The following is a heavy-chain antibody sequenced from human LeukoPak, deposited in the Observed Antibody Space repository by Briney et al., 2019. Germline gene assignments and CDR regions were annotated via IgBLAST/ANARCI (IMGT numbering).Heavy chain of an antibody. CDR2: IKQDGSEK. CDR3: AKEIGAVAGYAFDI. J-gene: IGHJ3*02. V-gene: IGHV3-7*03. Sequence: GGSLRLSCAASGFTFSSYWMSWVRQAPGKGLEWVANIKQDGSEKYYVDSVKGRFTISRDNAKNSLYLQMNSLRAEDTALYYCAKEIGAVAGYAFDIWGQGTMVTVSS. CDR1: GFTFSSYW. D-gene: IGHD6-19*01.